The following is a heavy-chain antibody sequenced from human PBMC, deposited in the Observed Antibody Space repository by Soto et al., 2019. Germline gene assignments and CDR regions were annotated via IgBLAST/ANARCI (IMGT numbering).Heavy chain of an antibody. Sequence: GGSLRLSXAASGFTFSSYSMNWVRQAPGKGLEWVSSISSSSSYIYYADSVKGRFTISRDNAKNSLYLQMNSLRAEDTAVYYCARTLSMIVVAFDYWGQGTLVTVSS. CDR2: ISSSSSYI. CDR1: GFTFSSYS. D-gene: IGHD3-22*01. CDR3: ARTLSMIVVAFDY. V-gene: IGHV3-21*01. J-gene: IGHJ4*02.